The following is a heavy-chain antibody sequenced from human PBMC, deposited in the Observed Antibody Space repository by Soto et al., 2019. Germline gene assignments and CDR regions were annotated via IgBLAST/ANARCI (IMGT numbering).Heavy chain of an antibody. CDR2: INSDGSST. J-gene: IGHJ4*02. V-gene: IGHV3-74*01. Sequence: VGSLRLSCAASGFTFSSYWMHWVRQAPGKGLVWVSRINSDGSSTSYADSVKGRFTISRDNAKNTLYLQMNSLRAEDTAVYYCAREATVAPFDYWGQGTLVTVSS. CDR3: AREATVAPFDY. D-gene: IGHD4-17*01. CDR1: GFTFSSYW.